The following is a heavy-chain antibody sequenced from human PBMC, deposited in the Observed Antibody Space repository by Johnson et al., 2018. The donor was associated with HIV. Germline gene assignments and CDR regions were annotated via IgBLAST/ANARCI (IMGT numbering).Heavy chain of an antibody. J-gene: IGHJ3*02. CDR2: IDIDGAT. V-gene: IGHV3-13*01. CDR1: GFTLNNYD. D-gene: IGHD2-21*02. CDR3: ARDHVMVVTPGDCFDI. Sequence: VQLVESGGGVVQPGRSLRLSCAASGFTLNNYDMHWVRQDIGQGLEWVSEIDIDGATYYPDYVKGRFTASRESDKNSFYLQINGLRAEDTAVYYCARDHVMVVTPGDCFDIWGQGTMVTVSS.